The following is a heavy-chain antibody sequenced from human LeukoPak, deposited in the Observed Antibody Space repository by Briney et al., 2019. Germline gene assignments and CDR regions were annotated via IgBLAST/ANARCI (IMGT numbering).Heavy chain of an antibody. J-gene: IGHJ3*02. CDR3: ARATPAYCGGDCYSGAFDI. V-gene: IGHV1-46*01. D-gene: IGHD2-21*02. CDR2: INPSGGST. CDR1: GYTFTSYY. Sequence: ASVKVSCKASGYTFTSYYMHWVRQAPGQGLEWMGIINPSGGSTSYAQKFQGRVTMTRDTSTSTVYMELSSLSSEDTAVYYCARATPAYCGGDCYSGAFDIWGQGTMVTVSS.